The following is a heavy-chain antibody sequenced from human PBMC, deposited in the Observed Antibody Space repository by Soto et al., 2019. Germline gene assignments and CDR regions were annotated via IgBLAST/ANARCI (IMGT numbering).Heavy chain of an antibody. V-gene: IGHV3-21*01. CDR2: ISSSSSYI. CDR1: GFTFSSYS. CDR3: ARDIGSGWYYFDY. Sequence: PGGSLRLSCAASGFTFSSYSMNWVRQAPGKGLGWVSSISSSSSYIYYADSVKGRFTISRDNGKNSLYLQMNSLRDEDTAVYYCARDIGSGWYYFDYWGQGNMVTVSS. D-gene: IGHD6-19*01. J-gene: IGHJ4*02.